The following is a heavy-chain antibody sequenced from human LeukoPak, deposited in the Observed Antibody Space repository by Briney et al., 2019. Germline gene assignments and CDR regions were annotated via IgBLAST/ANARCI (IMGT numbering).Heavy chain of an antibody. V-gene: IGHV3-23*01. J-gene: IGHJ4*02. CDR2: ISGSGGNT. CDR3: VKDDGWVQYAN. D-gene: IGHD5-24*01. Sequence: GGSLRLSCAASGFTFSSYGMSWVRQAPGKGLEWVSAISGSGGNTYYADSVKGRFIISRDNSKNTVYLQMNSLSAEDAAVYYCVKDDGWVQYANWGQGTLVTVSS. CDR1: GFTFSSYG.